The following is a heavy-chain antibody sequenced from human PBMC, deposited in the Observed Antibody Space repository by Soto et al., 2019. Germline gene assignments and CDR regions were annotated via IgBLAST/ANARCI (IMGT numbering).Heavy chain of an antibody. V-gene: IGHV3-30-3*01. CDR3: ARERRREGYFDY. CDR2: ISYDGSNK. J-gene: IGHJ4*02. CDR1: GFTFSSYA. Sequence: QVQLVESGGGVVQPGRSLRLSCAASGFTFSSYAMHWVRQAPGKGLEWVAVISYDGSNKYYADSVKSRFTISRDNSKNTLYLQMNSLRAEDTAVYYCARERRREGYFDYWGQGTLVTVSS.